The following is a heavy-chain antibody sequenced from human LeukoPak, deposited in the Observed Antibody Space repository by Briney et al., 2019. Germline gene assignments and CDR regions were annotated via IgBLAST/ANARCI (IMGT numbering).Heavy chain of an antibody. CDR2: IYYSGST. Sequence: SETLSLTCTVSGGSISSYYWSWIRQSPGKGLEWIGYIYYSGSTNYNPSLKSRVTISVDTSKNQFSLKLSSVTAADTAVYYFATLYGEGWGQGTLVTVPS. J-gene: IGHJ4*02. CDR3: ATLYGEG. D-gene: IGHD4-17*01. CDR1: GGSISSYY. V-gene: IGHV4-59*08.